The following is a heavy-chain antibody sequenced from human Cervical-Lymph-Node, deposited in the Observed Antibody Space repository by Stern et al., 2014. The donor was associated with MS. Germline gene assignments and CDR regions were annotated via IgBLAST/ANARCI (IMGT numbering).Heavy chain of an antibody. CDR1: GYTFTNNW. Sequence: VQLVQSGAEVKKPGESLKISCKGSGYTFTNNWIAWVRQMPGKGLEWLGIIYPDDSDIRYSPSLQGQVTISADNALRTAYLPWSSLKAADSAVYYWARPPPRRKWDDPNYGMDVWGQGTTVTVSS. D-gene: IGHD1-1*01. CDR2: IYPDDSDI. J-gene: IGHJ6*02. CDR3: ARPPPRRKWDDPNYGMDV. V-gene: IGHV5-51*03.